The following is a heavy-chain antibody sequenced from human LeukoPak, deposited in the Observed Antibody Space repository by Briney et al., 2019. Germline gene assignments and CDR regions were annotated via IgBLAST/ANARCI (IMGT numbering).Heavy chain of an antibody. D-gene: IGHD5-12*01. CDR2: ISWNSGSI. CDR3: ARDQRVGRGGGLWGGYEAGGFDI. J-gene: IGHJ3*02. Sequence: GGSLRLSCAASGFTFDDYAMHWVRQAPGKGLEWVSGISWNSGSIGYADSVKGRFTISRDNAKNSLYLQMNNLRAEDTAVYYCARDQRVGRGGGLWGGYEAGGFDIWGQGTMVTVSS. V-gene: IGHV3-9*01. CDR1: GFTFDDYA.